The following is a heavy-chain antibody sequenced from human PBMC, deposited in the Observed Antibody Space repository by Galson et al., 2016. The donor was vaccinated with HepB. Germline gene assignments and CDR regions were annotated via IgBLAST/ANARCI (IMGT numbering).Heavy chain of an antibody. J-gene: IGHJ4*02. D-gene: IGHD3-3*01. CDR2: IWYDGSNK. CDR3: ARDPFWSGYYNFDY. CDR1: GFTFSSYG. Sequence: SLRLSCAASGFTFSSYGMHWVRQAPGKGLEWVAVIWYDGSNKYYADSVKGRFTISRDNSKNTLYLQMNSLRAEDTAVYYCARDPFWSGYYNFDYWGQGTLVTGSS. V-gene: IGHV3-33*01.